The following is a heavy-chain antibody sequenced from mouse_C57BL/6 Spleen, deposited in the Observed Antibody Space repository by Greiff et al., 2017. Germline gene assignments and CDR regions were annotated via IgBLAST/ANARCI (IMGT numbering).Heavy chain of an antibody. Sequence: VKLQESGPELVKPGASVKLSCKASGYTFTSYDINWVKQRPGQGLEWIGWIYPRDGSTKYNEKFKGKATLTVDTSSSTAYMELHSLTSEDSAVYFCAREGSIYYDYDEGGSMDYWGQGTSVTVSS. D-gene: IGHD2-4*01. V-gene: IGHV1-85*01. J-gene: IGHJ4*01. CDR3: AREGSIYYDYDEGGSMDY. CDR1: GYTFTSYD. CDR2: IYPRDGST.